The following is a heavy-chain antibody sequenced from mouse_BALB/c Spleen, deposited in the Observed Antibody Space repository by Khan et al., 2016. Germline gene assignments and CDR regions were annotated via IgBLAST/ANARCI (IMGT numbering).Heavy chain of an antibody. V-gene: IGHV5-6-5*01. CDR1: GFTFSTYA. Sequence: EVELVESGGGLVKPGGSLKLSCAASGFTFSTYAMSWVRQTPEKRLEWVASISSGGSSFYPDILKGRLTISRDNARNILFLQMSSLRSEDTAMYYCASKVYYFDYWGQGTTLTVSS. CDR2: ISSGGSS. J-gene: IGHJ2*01. CDR3: ASKVYYFDY.